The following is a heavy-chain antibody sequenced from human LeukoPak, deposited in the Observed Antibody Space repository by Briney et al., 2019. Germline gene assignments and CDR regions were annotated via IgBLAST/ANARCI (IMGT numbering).Heavy chain of an antibody. J-gene: IGHJ1*01. D-gene: IGHD4-17*01. CDR2: ISYDGSNK. V-gene: IGHV3-30*04. CDR1: GFTFSSYA. CDR3: ASALDYGDYRGYFQH. Sequence: GGSLRLSCAASGFTFSSYAMHWVRQAPGKGLERVAVISYDGSNKYYADSVKGRFTISRDNSKNTLYLQMNSLRAEDTAVYYCASALDYGDYRGYFQHWGQGTLVTVSS.